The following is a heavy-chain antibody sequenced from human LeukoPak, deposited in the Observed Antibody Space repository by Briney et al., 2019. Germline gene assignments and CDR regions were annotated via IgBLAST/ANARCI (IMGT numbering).Heavy chain of an antibody. Sequence: SETLSLTCTVSGGSISSSSYYWGWIRQPPGKGLEWIGSIYYSGSTYYNPSLKSRVTISVDTSKNQFSLKLSSVTAADTAVYYCARHGQGMTTVTPWARTTALVLFDYWGQGTLVTVSS. CDR1: GGSISSSSYY. J-gene: IGHJ4*02. CDR2: IYYSGST. V-gene: IGHV4-39*01. D-gene: IGHD4-17*01. CDR3: ARHGQGMTTVTPWARTTALVLFDY.